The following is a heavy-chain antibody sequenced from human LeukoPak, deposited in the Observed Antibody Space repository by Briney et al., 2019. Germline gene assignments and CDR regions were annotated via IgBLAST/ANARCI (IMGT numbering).Heavy chain of an antibody. CDR2: IYYSGST. Sequence: SETLSLTCTVSGGSISSSSYYWGWIRQPPGKGLEWIGSIYYSGSTYYNPPLKSRVTISVDTSKNQFSLKLSSVTAADTAVYYCARDFGRTVFDYWGQGTLVTVSS. V-gene: IGHV4-39*07. CDR3: ARDFGRTVFDY. CDR1: GGSISSSSYY. J-gene: IGHJ4*02. D-gene: IGHD3/OR15-3a*01.